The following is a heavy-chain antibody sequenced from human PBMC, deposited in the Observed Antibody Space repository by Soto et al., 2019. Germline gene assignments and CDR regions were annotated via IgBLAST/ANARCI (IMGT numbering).Heavy chain of an antibody. CDR1: GFSLSTSGVG. J-gene: IGHJ4*02. CDR2: IYWDDDK. V-gene: IGHV2-5*02. D-gene: IGHD3-10*01. CDR3: AHHPYYGLAPYSFDY. Sequence: QITLKESGPTLVKPTQTLTLTCTFSGFSLSTSGVGVGWIRQPPGKALEWLAVIYWDDDKRSSSSLKSRLTITKDTSKNQVVLTMTNMDPVDTATYYRAHHPYYGLAPYSFDYWGQGILVTVSS.